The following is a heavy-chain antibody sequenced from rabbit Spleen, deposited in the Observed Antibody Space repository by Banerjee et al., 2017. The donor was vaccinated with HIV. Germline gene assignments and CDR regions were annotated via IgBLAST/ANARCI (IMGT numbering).Heavy chain of an antibody. CDR2: IDTGSRDFT. CDR3: ARDTSSSFSSYGMDL. V-gene: IGHV1S40*01. J-gene: IGHJ6*01. D-gene: IGHD1-1*01. Sequence: QSLEESGGDLVKPGASLTLTCTASGFSFNNNDYMCWVRQAPGKGLEWIACIDTGSRDFTYYASWAKGRFTISKTSSPTVTLQMTSLTVADTATYFCARDTSSSFSSYGMDLWGPGTLVTVS. CDR1: GFSFNNNDY.